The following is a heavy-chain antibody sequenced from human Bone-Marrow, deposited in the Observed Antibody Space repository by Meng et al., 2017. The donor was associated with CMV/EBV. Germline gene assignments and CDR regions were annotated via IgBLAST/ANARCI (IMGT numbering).Heavy chain of an antibody. CDR3: ARETRGLITMVRGVIITGNWFDP. J-gene: IGHJ5*02. CDR1: SY. CDR2: IYYSGST. D-gene: IGHD3-10*01. Sequence: SYWGWSRQPPGKGLEWIGSIYYSGSTYYNPSLKSRVTISVDTSKNQFSLKLSSVTAADTAVYYCARETRGLITMVRGVIITGNWFDPWGQGTLVTVSS. V-gene: IGHV4-39*07.